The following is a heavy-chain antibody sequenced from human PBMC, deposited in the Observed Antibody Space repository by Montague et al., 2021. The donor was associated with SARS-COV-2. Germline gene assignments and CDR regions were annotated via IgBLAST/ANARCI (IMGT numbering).Heavy chain of an antibody. D-gene: IGHD3-9*01. CDR1: GFTFSSYA. V-gene: IGHV3-30*04. CDR2: ISHEGSYK. CDR3: ARDLESTGYFDPYYYHGMDV. J-gene: IGHJ6*02. Sequence: SLSLSYPASGFTFSSYALHWVRQAPGKGLEWVADISHEGSYKYYADSVKGRFTISRDNSKNTLYLDMNSLRAEDTALYYCARDLESTGYFDPYYYHGMDVWGQGTTVTVSS.